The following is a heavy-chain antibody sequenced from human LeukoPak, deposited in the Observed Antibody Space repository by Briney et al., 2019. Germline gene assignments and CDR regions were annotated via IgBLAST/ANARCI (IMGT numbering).Heavy chain of an antibody. CDR2: IYHSGST. CDR1: GYSISSGYY. D-gene: IGHD4-17*01. J-gene: IGHJ5*02. V-gene: IGHV4-38-2*02. Sequence: SETLSLTCTVSGYSISSGYYWGWIRQPPGKGLEWIGSIYHSGSTYYNPSLKSRVTISVDSSKNQFSLKLSSVTAADTAVYYCARDLYGDYKYEGNWFDPWGQGTLVTVSS. CDR3: ARDLYGDYKYEGNWFDP.